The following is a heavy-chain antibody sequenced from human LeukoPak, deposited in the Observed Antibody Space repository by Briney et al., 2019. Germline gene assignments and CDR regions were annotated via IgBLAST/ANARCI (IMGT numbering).Heavy chain of an antibody. CDR2: IIPIFGTA. CDR1: GGTFSSYA. J-gene: IGHJ5*02. D-gene: IGHD2-2*01. CDR3: ARDLGCSSTSCYFHWFDP. V-gene: IGHV1-69*05. Sequence: SVKVSCKASGGTFSSYAISWVRQAPGQGLEWMGRIIPIFGTANYAQKFQGRVTITTDESTSTAYMELSSLRSEDTAVYYWARDLGCSSTSCYFHWFDPWGQGTLVTVSS.